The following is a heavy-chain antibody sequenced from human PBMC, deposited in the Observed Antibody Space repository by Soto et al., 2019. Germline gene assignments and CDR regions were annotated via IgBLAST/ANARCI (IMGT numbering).Heavy chain of an antibody. V-gene: IGHV3-33*01. CDR2: IWHDGSNK. CDR3: ASRSPALDY. D-gene: IGHD2-2*01. CDR1: GFPFSSYG. J-gene: IGHJ4*02. Sequence: GSLRLSCAASGFPFSSYGMHWVRQAPGKGLEWVAVIWHDGSNKYYADSVKGRFTISRDNSKNTLYLQMNSLRAEDTAIYYCASRSPALDYWGQGTLVTVSS.